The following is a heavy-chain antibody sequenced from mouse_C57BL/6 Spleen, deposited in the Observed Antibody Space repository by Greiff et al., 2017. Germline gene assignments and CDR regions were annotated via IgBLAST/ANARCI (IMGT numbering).Heavy chain of an antibody. CDR1: GYTFTSYG. J-gene: IGHJ1*03. V-gene: IGHV1-81*01. D-gene: IGHD1-1*01. CDR3: ARSPHYYGSSFHWYFDV. Sequence: VMLVESGAELARPGASVKLSCKASGYTFTSYGISWVKQRTGQGLEWIGEIYPRSGNTYYNEKFKGKATLTADKSSSTAYMELRSLTSEDSAVYFCARSPHYYGSSFHWYFDVWGTGTTVTVSS. CDR2: IYPRSGNT.